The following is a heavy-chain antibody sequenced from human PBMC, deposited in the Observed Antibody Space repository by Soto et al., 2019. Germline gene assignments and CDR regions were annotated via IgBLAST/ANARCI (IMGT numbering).Heavy chain of an antibody. J-gene: IGHJ3*02. V-gene: IGHV3-9*01. CDR2: ISWNSGSI. Sequence: EVQLVESGGGLVQPGRSLRLSCAASGFTFDDYAMHWVRQAPGKGLEWVSGISWNSGSIGYADSVKGRFTISRDNAKNSLYLQMNSLRAEDTALYYCAKDNGQWLETGAFVIWGQGTMVTVSS. CDR3: AKDNGQWLETGAFVI. CDR1: GFTFDDYA. D-gene: IGHD6-19*01.